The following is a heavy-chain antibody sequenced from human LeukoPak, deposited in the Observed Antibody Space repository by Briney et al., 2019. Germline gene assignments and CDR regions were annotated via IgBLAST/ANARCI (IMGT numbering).Heavy chain of an antibody. CDR1: GFTFSIYS. J-gene: IGHJ5*02. CDR3: ARSKYGSGSYYNINWFDP. V-gene: IGHV3-48*01. D-gene: IGHD3-10*01. CDR2: ISKSSRII. Sequence: PGGSLRLSCAASGFTFSIYSMNWVRQAPGKGLEWVSYISKSSRIIHYADSVKGRFTISRDNVKISLYLQMNSLRAEDTAVYYCARSKYGSGSYYNINWFDPWGQGTLVTVSS.